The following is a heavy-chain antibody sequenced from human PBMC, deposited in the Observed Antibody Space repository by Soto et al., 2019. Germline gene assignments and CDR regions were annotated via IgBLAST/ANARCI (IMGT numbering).Heavy chain of an antibody. Sequence: ASVKVSCKASGGTFSSYAISWVRQAPGQGLEWMGGIIPIFGTANYAQKFQGRVTITADESTSTAYMELSSLRSEDTAVYYCARGGPMVRGVTGNWFDPWGQGTLVTVSS. D-gene: IGHD3-10*01. J-gene: IGHJ5*02. CDR2: IIPIFGTA. CDR3: ARGGPMVRGVTGNWFDP. CDR1: GGTFSSYA. V-gene: IGHV1-69*13.